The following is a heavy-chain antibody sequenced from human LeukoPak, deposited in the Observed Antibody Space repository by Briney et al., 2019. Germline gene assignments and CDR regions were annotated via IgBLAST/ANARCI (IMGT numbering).Heavy chain of an antibody. V-gene: IGHV1-69*05. CDR2: IMPNFGTA. CDR1: GGTFISYA. Sequence: ASVKVSCKASGGTFISYASSWVRQAPGQGGEGRGGIMPNFGTANYAQKIQGRGRNTTDESTRTGYMEMRRRRSEDTAVYYCARDGARGEYQLQHRARWFDPWGQGTLVIVSS. CDR3: ARDGARGEYQLQHRARWFDP. D-gene: IGHD2-2*01. J-gene: IGHJ5*02.